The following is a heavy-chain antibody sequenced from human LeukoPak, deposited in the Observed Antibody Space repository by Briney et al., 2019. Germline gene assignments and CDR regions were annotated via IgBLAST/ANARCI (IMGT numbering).Heavy chain of an antibody. Sequence: SETLSLTCTVSGGSINNYYWNWIRQPPGKGLEWIGYMSYSGNTYYNPSLKSRVTISVDMSKNQFYLQMSSVTAGDTAVYYCARDEYGGPFDYWGQGALVTVSS. CDR1: GGSINNYY. V-gene: IGHV4-59*13. J-gene: IGHJ4*02. CDR3: ARDEYGGPFDY. D-gene: IGHD4/OR15-4a*01. CDR2: MSYSGNT.